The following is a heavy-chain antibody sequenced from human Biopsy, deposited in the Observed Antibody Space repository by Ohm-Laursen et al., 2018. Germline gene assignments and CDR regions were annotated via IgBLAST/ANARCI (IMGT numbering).Heavy chain of an antibody. V-gene: IGHV4-4*07. CDR1: GGSINSYY. CDR3: VRGGSGSFPFDY. J-gene: IGHJ4*02. CDR2: LFTSGTT. Sequence: GTLSLTCTVSGGSINSYYWSWMRQPAGKGLEWIGRLFTSGTTNYSPSLNNRVTMSVNTSKNQFSLRLTSVTAADTAVYYCVRGGSGSFPFDYWGPGTLVTVSS. D-gene: IGHD3-10*01.